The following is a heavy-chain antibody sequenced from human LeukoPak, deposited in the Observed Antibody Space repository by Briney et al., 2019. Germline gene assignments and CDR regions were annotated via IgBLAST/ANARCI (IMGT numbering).Heavy chain of an antibody. V-gene: IGHV4-31*03. D-gene: IGHD1-14*01. Sequence: SETLSLTCTVSGGSISSGGYYWSWIRQHPGKGLEWIGYIYYSGSTYYNPSLKSRVTISVDTSKNQFSLKLSSVTAADTAVYYCARGSPPSHHGPYYFDYWGQGTLDTVSS. CDR1: GGSISSGGYY. CDR3: ARGSPPSHHGPYYFDY. CDR2: IYYSGST. J-gene: IGHJ4*02.